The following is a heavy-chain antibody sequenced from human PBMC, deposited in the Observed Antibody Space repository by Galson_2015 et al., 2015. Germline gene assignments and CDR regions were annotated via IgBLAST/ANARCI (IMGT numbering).Heavy chain of an antibody. CDR2: ISGTGGSR. CDR1: GFTFNSYA. Sequence: SLRLSCAASGFTFNSYAMSWVRQAPGKGLEWVSGISGTGGSRWYADSVKGRFTISRDTSKNTLYLQMNSLRAEDTAVYFCAKEAYFYGSGSYFLDYYYYYYIDVWGKGTTVTVSS. J-gene: IGHJ6*03. D-gene: IGHD3-10*01. V-gene: IGHV3-23*01. CDR3: AKEAYFYGSGSYFLDYYYYYYIDV.